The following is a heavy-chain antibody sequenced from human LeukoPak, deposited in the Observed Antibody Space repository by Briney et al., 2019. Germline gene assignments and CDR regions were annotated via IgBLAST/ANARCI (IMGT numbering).Heavy chain of an antibody. CDR3: AIPSLGIAAAGTGGY. Sequence: WASVTVSCKASGYTFTGYYMHWVRQAPGQGLEWMGWINPNSGGTNYAQKFQGRVTMTRDTSISTAYMELSRLRSDDTAVYYCAIPSLGIAAAGTGGYWGQGTLVTVSS. CDR1: GYTFTGYY. V-gene: IGHV1-2*02. D-gene: IGHD6-13*01. CDR2: INPNSGGT. J-gene: IGHJ4*02.